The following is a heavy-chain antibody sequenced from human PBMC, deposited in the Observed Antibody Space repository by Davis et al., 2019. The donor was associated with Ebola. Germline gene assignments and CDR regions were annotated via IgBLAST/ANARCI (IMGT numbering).Heavy chain of an antibody. J-gene: IGHJ3*02. Sequence: SETLSLTCTVSGGSISSGDYYWSWIRQPPGKGLEWIGYIYYSGSTYYNPSLKSRVTISVDTSKNQFSLKLSSVTAADTAVYYCARGVVTAIFGAFDIWGQGTMVTVSS. CDR1: GGSISSGDYY. V-gene: IGHV4-30-4*01. CDR3: ARGVVTAIFGAFDI. D-gene: IGHD2-21*02. CDR2: IYYSGST.